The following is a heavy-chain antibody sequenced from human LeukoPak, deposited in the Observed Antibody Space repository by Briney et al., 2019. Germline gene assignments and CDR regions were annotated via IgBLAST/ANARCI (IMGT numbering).Heavy chain of an antibody. CDR2: IYTSGST. CDR1: GGSFSGYY. Sequence: SETLSLTCAVYGGSFSGYYWSWIRQPAGKGLEWIGRIYTSGSTNYNPSLKSRVTMSVDTSKNQFSLKLSSVTAADTAVYYCARHYGSGSYSHFDYWGQGTLVTVSS. D-gene: IGHD3-10*01. CDR3: ARHYGSGSYSHFDY. J-gene: IGHJ4*02. V-gene: IGHV4-59*10.